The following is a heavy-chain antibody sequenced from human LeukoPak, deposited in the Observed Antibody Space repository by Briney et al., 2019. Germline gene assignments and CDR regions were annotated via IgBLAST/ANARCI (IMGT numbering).Heavy chain of an antibody. J-gene: IGHJ1*01. V-gene: IGHV3-23*01. CDR3: AKKVVTQPGPAYFQH. D-gene: IGHD4-23*01. CDR2: IVASGGST. CDR1: GFTFSDYS. Sequence: GGSLRLSCAASGFTFSDYSMNWVRQPPRKGLEWVSSIVASGGSTYYADSVKGRFTISRDNSKTTLYLQMNSLRAEDTAVYYCAKKVVTQPGPAYFQHWGQGALVTVSS.